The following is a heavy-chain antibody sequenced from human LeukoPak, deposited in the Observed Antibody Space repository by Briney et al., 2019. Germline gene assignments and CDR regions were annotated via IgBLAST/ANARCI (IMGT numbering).Heavy chain of an antibody. CDR2: IYYSGST. D-gene: IGHD5-12*01. Sequence: SETLSLTCTVSGGSISSYYWSWIRQPPGKGLEWIGYIYYSGSTNYNPSLKCRVTISVDTSKNQFSLKLSSVTAAHTAVYYCASHGYSGSQAYWGQGTLVTVSS. J-gene: IGHJ4*02. CDR1: GGSISSYY. V-gene: IGHV4-59*01. CDR3: ASHGYSGSQAY.